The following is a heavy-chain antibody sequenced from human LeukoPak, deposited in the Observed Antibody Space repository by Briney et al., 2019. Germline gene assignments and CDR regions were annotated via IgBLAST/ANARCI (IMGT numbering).Heavy chain of an antibody. D-gene: IGHD3-3*01. Sequence: SETLSLTCAVYIDSFTNYYWNWIRQTPGKGLEWIGEVNDSGGTNINPSLRSRVILSVDTSKNQFSLKLSSVTAADTAVYYCAGGPLRPDYWGQGTLVTVSS. V-gene: IGHV4-34*01. CDR2: VNDSGGT. CDR1: IDSFTNYY. J-gene: IGHJ4*02. CDR3: AGGPLRPDY.